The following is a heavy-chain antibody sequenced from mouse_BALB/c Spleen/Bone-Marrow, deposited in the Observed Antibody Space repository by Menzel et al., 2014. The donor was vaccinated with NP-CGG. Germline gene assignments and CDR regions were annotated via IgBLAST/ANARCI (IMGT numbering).Heavy chain of an antibody. Sequence: VQLQQSGAELVKPGASVKLSCTASGFNIKDTYMHWVKQRPEQGLEWIGRNDPANGNTKYDPKFQGKATITADTSSNTAYLQLSSLTSEDTAVYYCASYYYGSSSFAYWGQGTMVTVSA. CDR3: ASYYYGSSSFAY. V-gene: IGHV14-3*02. J-gene: IGHJ3*01. CDR1: GFNIKDTY. CDR2: NDPANGNT. D-gene: IGHD1-1*01.